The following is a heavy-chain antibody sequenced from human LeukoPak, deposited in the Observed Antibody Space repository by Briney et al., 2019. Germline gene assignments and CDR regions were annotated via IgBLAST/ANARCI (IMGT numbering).Heavy chain of an antibody. V-gene: IGHV3-21*01. CDR3: ARASYLGRYGMDV. CDR1: GFTFRSYS. CDR2: ISSSSSYI. Sequence: GGSLRLSCAASGFTFRSYSMNWVRQAPGKGLEWVSSISSSSSYIYYADSVKGRFTISRDNAKNSLYLQMNSLRAEDTAVYYCARASYLGRYGMDVWGQGTTVTVSS. J-gene: IGHJ6*02.